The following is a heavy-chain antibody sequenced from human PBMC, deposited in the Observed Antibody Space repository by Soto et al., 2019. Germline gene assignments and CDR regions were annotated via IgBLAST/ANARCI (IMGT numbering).Heavy chain of an antibody. J-gene: IGHJ6*02. CDR2: INHSGST. D-gene: IGHD2-2*01. CDR3: ARVGGYCSSTSCYGGYYYGMDV. CDR1: GGSFSGYD. Sequence: PSETLSLTCAVYGGSFSGYDWSWIRQQPGKGLEWIGEINHSGSTNYNPSLKSRVTISVDTSKNQFSLKLSSVTAADTAVYYCARVGGYCSSTSCYGGYYYGMDVWGQGTTVTVSS. V-gene: IGHV4-34*01.